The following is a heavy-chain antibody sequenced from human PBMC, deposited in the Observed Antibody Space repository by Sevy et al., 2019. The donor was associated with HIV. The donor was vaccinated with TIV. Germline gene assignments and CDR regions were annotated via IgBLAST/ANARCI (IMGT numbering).Heavy chain of an antibody. J-gene: IGHJ4*02. D-gene: IGHD4-4*01. Sequence: GGSLRLSCAASGFIFNSYVMNWVRQAPGKGLEWVSGISPSGGSVYYRDSVKGRLTISRDNSRNTQYLEMNSLRADDTAVYYCQAVTTAGRDYWGQGTLVTVSS. CDR3: QAVTTAGRDY. V-gene: IGHV3-23*01. CDR1: GFIFNSYV. CDR2: ISPSGGSV.